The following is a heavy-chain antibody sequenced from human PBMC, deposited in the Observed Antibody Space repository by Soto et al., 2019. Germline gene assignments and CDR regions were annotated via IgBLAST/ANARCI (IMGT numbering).Heavy chain of an antibody. CDR1: GFTFSSYS. CDR2: LSNSSSYI. J-gene: IGHJ6*02. V-gene: IGHV3-21*01. Sequence: GSLRLSCADTGFTFSSYSMNWVRKAPGKVLECVSSLSNSSSYIYYADSVKDRFTISRDNAKNTLYLQTNSLRAEDTAVYYCARDRHYDSSGYYYYYYGMDVWGQGTTVTVSS. D-gene: IGHD3-22*01. CDR3: ARDRHYDSSGYYYYYYGMDV.